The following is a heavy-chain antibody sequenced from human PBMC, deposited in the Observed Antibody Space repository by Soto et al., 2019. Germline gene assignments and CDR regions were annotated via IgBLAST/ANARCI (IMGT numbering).Heavy chain of an antibody. CDR1: GGSFSGYY. J-gene: IGHJ6*03. Sequence: QVQLQQWGAGLLKPSETLSLTCAVYGGSFSGYYWSWIRQPPGKGLEWIGEINHSGSTNYNPSLKSRVTISVDTSKNQFSLKLSSVTAADTAVYYCARGSGYCSGGSCYPGYYYYMDVWGKGTTATVSS. CDR3: ARGSGYCSGGSCYPGYYYYMDV. D-gene: IGHD2-15*01. CDR2: INHSGST. V-gene: IGHV4-34*01.